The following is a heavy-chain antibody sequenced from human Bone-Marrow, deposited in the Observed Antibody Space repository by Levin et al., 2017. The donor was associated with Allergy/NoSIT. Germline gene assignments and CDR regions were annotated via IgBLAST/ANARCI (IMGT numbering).Heavy chain of an antibody. CDR2: IIPIFGTA. CDR3: ASYCSGGSCSQGYYYYYGMDV. CDR1: GGTFSSYA. J-gene: IGHJ6*02. Sequence: SVKVSCKASGGTFSSYAISWVRQAPGQGLEWMGGIIPIFGTANYAQKFQGRVTITADESTSTAYMELSSLRSEDTAVYYCASYCSGGSCSQGYYYYYGMDVWGRGTTVTVSS. D-gene: IGHD2-15*01. V-gene: IGHV1-69*13.